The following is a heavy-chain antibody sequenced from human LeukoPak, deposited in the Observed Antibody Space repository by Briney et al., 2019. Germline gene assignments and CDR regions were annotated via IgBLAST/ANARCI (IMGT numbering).Heavy chain of an antibody. V-gene: IGHV1-69*06. D-gene: IGHD2-8*01. CDR1: GYTFTSYA. J-gene: IGHJ3*02. Sequence: SVKVSCKASGYTFTSYAISWVRQAPGQGLEWMGGIIPIFGTANYAQKFQGRVTITADKSTSTAYMELSSLRSEDTAVYYCARADIVLMVYAIGDAFDIWGQGTMVTVSS. CDR3: ARADIVLMVYAIGDAFDI. CDR2: IIPIFGTA.